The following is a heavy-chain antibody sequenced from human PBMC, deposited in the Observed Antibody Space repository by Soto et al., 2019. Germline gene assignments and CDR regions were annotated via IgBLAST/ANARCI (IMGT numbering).Heavy chain of an antibody. D-gene: IGHD3-10*01. CDR2: IWYDGSNK. V-gene: IGHV3-33*01. CDR3: ARDFLGSGARSAPDY. J-gene: IGHJ4*02. CDR1: GFTFSSYG. Sequence: QVQLVESGGGVVQPGRSLKLSCAASGFTFSSYGMHWVRQAPGKGLEWVAVIWYDGSNKYYSESVKGRFTISRDNSKNTLYLQMNSLRADDTAVYYCARDFLGSGARSAPDYWGQGTLVTVSS.